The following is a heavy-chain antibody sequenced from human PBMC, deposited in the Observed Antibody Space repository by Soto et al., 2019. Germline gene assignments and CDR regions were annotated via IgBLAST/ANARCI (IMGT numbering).Heavy chain of an antibody. CDR3: ASRKLGAAWLRGYSGPTPYYYYGMDV. V-gene: IGHV4-34*01. Sequence: SETLSLTCAVYGGSFSGYYWSWIRQPPGKGLEWIGEINHSGSTNYNPSLKSRVTISVDTSKNQFSLKLSSVTAADTAVYYCASRKLGAAWLRGYSGPTPYYYYGMDVWGQGTTVTVSS. J-gene: IGHJ6*02. CDR2: INHSGST. CDR1: GGSFSGYY. D-gene: IGHD5-12*01.